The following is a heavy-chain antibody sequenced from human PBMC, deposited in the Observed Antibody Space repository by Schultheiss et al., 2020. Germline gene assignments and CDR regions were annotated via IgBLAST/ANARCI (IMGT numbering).Heavy chain of an antibody. J-gene: IGHJ4*02. CDR1: GFTFSSYS. V-gene: IGHV3-7*03. CDR2: IKQDGSEK. Sequence: GGSLRLSCAASGFTFSSYSMNWVRQAPGKGLEWVANIKQDGSEKYYADSVKGRFTISRDNAKNSLYLQMNSLRAEDTALYYCATTLVGFSGGIEDYFDYWGQGTLVTVSS. CDR3: ATTLVGFSGGIEDYFDY. D-gene: IGHD1/OR15-1a*01.